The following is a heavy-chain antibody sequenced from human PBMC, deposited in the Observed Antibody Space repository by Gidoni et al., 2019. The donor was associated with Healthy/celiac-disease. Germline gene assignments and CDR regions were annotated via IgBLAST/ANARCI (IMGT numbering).Heavy chain of an antibody. CDR1: GFPFSSYA. V-gene: IGHV3-30-3*01. CDR3: AREGASSSWAFDI. D-gene: IGHD6-13*01. CDR2: ISYDGSNK. J-gene: IGHJ3*02. Sequence: QVQLVESGGGVVQPGRSLRLSCAASGFPFSSYAMHWVRQAPGKGLEWVAVISYDGSNKYYADSVKGRFTISRDNSKNTLYLQMNSLRAEDTAVYYCAREGASSSWAFDIWGQGTMVTVSS.